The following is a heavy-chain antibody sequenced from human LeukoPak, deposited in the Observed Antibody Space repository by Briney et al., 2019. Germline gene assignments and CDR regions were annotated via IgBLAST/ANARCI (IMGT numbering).Heavy chain of an antibody. CDR1: GGSISSYY. Sequence: SETLSLTCTVSGGSISSYYWSWIRQPAGKGLEWIGRIYTSGSTDYNSSLKSRVTISVDTSKNQFSLKLSSVTAADTAVYYCARDSRYCSHGSCQRWGQGTLVTVSS. CDR2: IYTSGST. D-gene: IGHD2-15*01. J-gene: IGHJ4*02. CDR3: ARDSRYCSHGSCQR. V-gene: IGHV4-4*07.